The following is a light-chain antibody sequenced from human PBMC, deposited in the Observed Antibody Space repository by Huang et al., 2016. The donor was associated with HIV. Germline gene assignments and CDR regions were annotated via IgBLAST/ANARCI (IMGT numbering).Light chain of an antibody. CDR3: QQSYSNPLT. CDR1: QTISTH. CDR2: GAS. V-gene: IGKV1-39*01. Sequence: DIQMIQSPSSLSASAGDRVIITCRASQTISTHLSWYQQKPGRSPIRLISGASSLLSGVPSRFSGSGSGTDFTLIISCLQPEDFATYYCQQSYSNPLTFGGGTKVEIK. J-gene: IGKJ4*01.